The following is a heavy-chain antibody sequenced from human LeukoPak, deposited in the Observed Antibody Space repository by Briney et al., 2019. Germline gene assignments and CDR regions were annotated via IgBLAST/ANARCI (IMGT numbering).Heavy chain of an antibody. Sequence: PGGSLRLSCVVSGLSFSDYGMHWVRQAPGKGLEWVAAIWSDGSNKYYADSVKGRFIISRDNSKNTVYLQMNTLRADDTAVYFCASAAGPFDHWGQGTLVTVSS. D-gene: IGHD6-13*01. CDR2: IWSDGSNK. J-gene: IGHJ4*02. CDR1: GLSFSDYG. V-gene: IGHV3-33*01. CDR3: ASAAGPFDH.